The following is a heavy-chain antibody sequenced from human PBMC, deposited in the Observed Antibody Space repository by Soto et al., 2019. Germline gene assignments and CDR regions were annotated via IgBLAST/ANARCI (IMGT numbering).Heavy chain of an antibody. Sequence: EVQLLESGGGFIHPGGSLRLSCEASGFSFSSLAMNWVRQAPGKGLEWVSIISGSADSTFYADSVKGRFTISRDNSKSTLYLQINSLRAEDTAVYYCAKTRGAMIYAISVYGMDVWGQGTTVTVSS. J-gene: IGHJ6*02. CDR2: ISGSADST. V-gene: IGHV3-23*01. D-gene: IGHD2-8*01. CDR1: GFSFSSLA. CDR3: AKTRGAMIYAISVYGMDV.